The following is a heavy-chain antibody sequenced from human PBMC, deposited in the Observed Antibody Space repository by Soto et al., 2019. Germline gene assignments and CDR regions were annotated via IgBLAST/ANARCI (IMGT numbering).Heavy chain of an antibody. CDR3: AKARGTRIRSRDAMDV. Sequence: QVHLVESGGGVVQRGGSLRLSCAASGFTFNNHAIYWVRQAPGKGLEWVAVISHDGRSDYYTDSVKGRFTLSRDNSKNPLYLQMNRLRTEDTAVYYCAKARGTRIRSRDAMDVWDQGTTVTVSS. V-gene: IGHV3-30*04. CDR1: GFTFNNHA. CDR2: ISHDGRSD. D-gene: IGHD4-17*01. J-gene: IGHJ6*02.